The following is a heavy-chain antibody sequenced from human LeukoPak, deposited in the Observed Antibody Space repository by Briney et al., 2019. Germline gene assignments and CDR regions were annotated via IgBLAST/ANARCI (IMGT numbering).Heavy chain of an antibody. CDR2: IWYDGSNK. CDR3: ARGRGGQQYFFDY. V-gene: IGHV3-33*01. D-gene: IGHD5-24*01. Sequence: GRSLRLSCAASGFTFSSYGMHWVRQAPGKGLEWVAVIWYDGSNKYYADSVEGRFTISKDSSENSLYLQMNSLRAEDTAVHYCARGRGGQQYFFDYWGQGTLVTVSS. J-gene: IGHJ4*02. CDR1: GFTFSSYG.